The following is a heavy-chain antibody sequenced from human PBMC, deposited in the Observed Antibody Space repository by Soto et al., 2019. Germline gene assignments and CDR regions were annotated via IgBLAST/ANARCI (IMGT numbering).Heavy chain of an antibody. CDR1: GYIFKDYF. CDR3: ARDPSPDFWSGYYDY. V-gene: IGHV1-2*02. Sequence: HLVQSGAEVKQPGASVKVACKASGYIFKDYFLHWVRQAPGQGLEWMGWINPNNGGTEYAQKFQGRVTMTRGTYISTAYMEVSGLRSGDTAVYYCARDPSPDFWSGYYDYWGQGTLITVSS. J-gene: IGHJ4*02. CDR2: INPNNGGT. D-gene: IGHD3-3*01.